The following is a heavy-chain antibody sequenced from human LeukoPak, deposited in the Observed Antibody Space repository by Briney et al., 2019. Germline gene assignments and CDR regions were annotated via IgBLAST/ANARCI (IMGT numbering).Heavy chain of an antibody. D-gene: IGHD3-22*01. J-gene: IGHJ4*02. CDR1: GGTFSSYA. Sequence: SSVKVSCKASGGTFSSYAISWVRQAPGQGLEWMGGIIAIFGTANYAQKFQGRVTITTDESTSTAYMELSSLRSEDTAVYYCARDVGYYYDSSGYFPYYFDYWGQGTLVTVSS. CDR2: IIAIFGTA. V-gene: IGHV1-69*05. CDR3: ARDVGYYYDSSGYFPYYFDY.